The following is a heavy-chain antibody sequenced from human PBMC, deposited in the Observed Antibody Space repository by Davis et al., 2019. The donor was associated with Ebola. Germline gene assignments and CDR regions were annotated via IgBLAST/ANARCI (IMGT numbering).Heavy chain of an antibody. V-gene: IGHV1-46*03. Sequence: ASVKVSCKASGYSFTSYDINWVRQATGQGLEWMGMINPNDGRTIYAQKFQGRVTVTRDTSTTTVYMDLSSLRSEDTALYYCTTPGGQDSGYDVFDIWGQGTMVTVSS. CDR3: TTPGGQDSGYDVFDI. D-gene: IGHD5-12*01. J-gene: IGHJ3*02. CDR1: GYSFTSYD. CDR2: INPNDGRT.